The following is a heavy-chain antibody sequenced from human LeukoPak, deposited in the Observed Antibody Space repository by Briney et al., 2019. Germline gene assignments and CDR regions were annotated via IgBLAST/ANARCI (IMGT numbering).Heavy chain of an antibody. J-gene: IGHJ6*02. CDR3: ARVKRSGWYPAYYYYYGMDV. Sequence: PSETLSLTCAVYGGSFSGYYWSWIRQPPGKGPEWTGEINHSGSTNYNPSLKSRVTISVDTSKNQFSLKLSSVTAADTAVYYCARVKRSGWYPAYYYYYGMDVWGQGTTVTVSS. CDR1: GGSFSGYY. V-gene: IGHV4-34*01. D-gene: IGHD6-19*01. CDR2: INHSGST.